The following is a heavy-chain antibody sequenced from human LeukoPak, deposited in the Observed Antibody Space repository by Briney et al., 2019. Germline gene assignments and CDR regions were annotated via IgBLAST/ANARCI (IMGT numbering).Heavy chain of an antibody. D-gene: IGHD3-9*01. V-gene: IGHV4-31*03. J-gene: IGHJ6*04. CDR2: IYYSGST. CDR3: ARDSYYDILTGYPTYGMDV. CDR1: GCPISSGGYY. Sequence: SETLSLTCTVSGCPISSGGYYWSWIRQHPGKGLEWIGYIYYSGSTYYNPSLKSRVTISVDTSKNQFSLKLSSVTAADTAVYYCARDSYYDILTGYPTYGMDVWGKGTTVTVSS.